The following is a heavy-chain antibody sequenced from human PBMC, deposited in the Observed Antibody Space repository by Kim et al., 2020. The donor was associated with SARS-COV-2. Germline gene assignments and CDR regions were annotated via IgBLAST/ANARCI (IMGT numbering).Heavy chain of an antibody. D-gene: IGHD1-26*01. CDR3: ARDSGSYSAGWYFDY. Sequence: PSLKSRVTRSVDTSKNQFSLKLSSVTAADTAVYYCARDSGSYSAGWYFDYWGQGTLVTVSS. J-gene: IGHJ4*02. V-gene: IGHV4-59*01.